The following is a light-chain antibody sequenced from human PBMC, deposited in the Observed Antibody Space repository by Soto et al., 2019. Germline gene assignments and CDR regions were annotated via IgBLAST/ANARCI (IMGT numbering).Light chain of an antibody. J-gene: IGKJ4*01. V-gene: IGKV3-15*01. CDR1: QSISGD. CDR3: HQYINWPLT. CDR2: GAS. Sequence: EIVMTQSPATLSVSPGERATLSCRASQSISGDLAWYQQKPGQAPRLLIYGASARATGIPARFSGSGSGTEFTLTITSLQSEDFAFYYCHQYINWPLTFGGGTKVDIK.